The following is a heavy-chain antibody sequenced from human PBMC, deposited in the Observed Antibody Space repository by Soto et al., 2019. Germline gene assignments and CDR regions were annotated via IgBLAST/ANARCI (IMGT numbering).Heavy chain of an antibody. V-gene: IGHV4-59*01. Sequence: PSETLSLTCTVSGVSISSYYWIWLRQPPGKGLEWIGYIYYSGRTNYNPSLKSRVTISVDTSKNQFSLKLSSVTAADTAVYYCARGYCSSTICYIWDNWFDPWGQGTLVTVSS. D-gene: IGHD2-2*02. CDR2: IYYSGRT. CDR1: GVSISSYY. J-gene: IGHJ5*02. CDR3: ARGYCSSTICYIWDNWFDP.